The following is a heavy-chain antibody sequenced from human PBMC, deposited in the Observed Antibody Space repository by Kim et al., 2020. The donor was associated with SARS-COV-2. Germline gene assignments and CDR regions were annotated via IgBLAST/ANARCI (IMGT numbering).Heavy chain of an antibody. CDR2: IYPGDSDT. CDR3: ARHALEQQRPYGMDV. J-gene: IGHJ6*02. D-gene: IGHD6-13*01. V-gene: IGHV5-51*01. Sequence: GESLKISCKGSGYSFTSYWIGWVRQMPGKGLEWMGIIYPGDSDTRYSPSFQGQVTISADKSISTAYLQWSSLKASDTAMYYCARHALEQQRPYGMDVWGQGTTVTVSS. CDR1: GYSFTSYW.